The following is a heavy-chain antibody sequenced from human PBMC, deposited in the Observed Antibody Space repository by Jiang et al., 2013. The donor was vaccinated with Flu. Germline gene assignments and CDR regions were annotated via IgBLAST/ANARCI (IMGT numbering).Heavy chain of an antibody. CDR2: IQTSGST. J-gene: IGHJ6*02. CDR3: ARPHRPGGCSGASCEGMDV. CDR1: GGSISSHY. D-gene: IGHD2-15*01. V-gene: IGHV4-4*07. Sequence: ETLSLTCTVSGGSISSHYWSWIRQPAAKGLEWIGRIQTSGSTNYNPSLKGRVTMSIDTSKNQFSLNVTSVTAADTAVYYCARPHRPGGCSGASCEGMDVWGQGTTVTVSS.